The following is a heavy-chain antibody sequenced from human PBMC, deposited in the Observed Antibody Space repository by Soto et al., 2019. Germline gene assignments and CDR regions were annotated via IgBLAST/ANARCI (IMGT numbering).Heavy chain of an antibody. V-gene: IGHV3-49*03. J-gene: IGHJ6*02. D-gene: IGHD6-13*01. CDR2: IRSKAYGGTT. CDR3: TRENAIAAAGYYYGMDV. Sequence: PGWSLRLSCTSSVFTFVDYAMSWFRQAPGKGLEWVGFIRSKAYGGTTEYAASVKGRFTISRDDSKSIAYLQMNSLKTEDTAVYYCTRENAIAAAGYYYGMDVWGQGTTVTVSS. CDR1: VFTFVDYA.